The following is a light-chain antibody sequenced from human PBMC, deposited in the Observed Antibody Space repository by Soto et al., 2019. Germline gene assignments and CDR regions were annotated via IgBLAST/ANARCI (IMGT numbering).Light chain of an antibody. CDR3: QQYYLTPR. V-gene: IGKV4-1*01. Sequence: IVMTQSPDSLAVSLGERATINCTSTQTVLYSSNNKNYLAWYQQKPGQPPRLLIHWASTRESGFPDRFSGSGSGTHFTLTIDSLQAEDVAVYYCQQYYLTPRFGQGTRPENK. J-gene: IGKJ5*01. CDR1: QTVLYSSNNKNY. CDR2: WAS.